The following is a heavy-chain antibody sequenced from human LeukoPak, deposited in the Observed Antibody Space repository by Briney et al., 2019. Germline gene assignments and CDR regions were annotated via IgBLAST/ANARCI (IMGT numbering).Heavy chain of an antibody. V-gene: IGHV1-2*02. Sequence: ASVKVSCKASGYTFTGYYMHWVRQAPGQGLEWMGWINPNSGGTNYAQKFQGRVTMTRDTSISTAYMELSRLRSDDTAVYYCARDWAYCSGGSCYSTYFDYWGQGTLVTVSS. CDR1: GYTFTGYY. CDR3: ARDWAYCSGGSCYSTYFDY. J-gene: IGHJ4*02. D-gene: IGHD2-15*01. CDR2: INPNSGGT.